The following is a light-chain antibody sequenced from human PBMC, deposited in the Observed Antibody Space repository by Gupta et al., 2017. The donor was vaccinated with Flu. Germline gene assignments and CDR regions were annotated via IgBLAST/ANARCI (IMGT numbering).Light chain of an antibody. CDR1: QSVRD. V-gene: IGKV3-20*01. J-gene: IGKJ4*01. CDR2: SVS. CDR3: QQYHTPLI. Sequence: EIVLTQSPGTLSLSPGERATLSCRASQSVRDVDWYQQKAGQAPRLLIYSVSTRATGIPDRFSGGGSGTDFTLTISRLEQEDFALYYWQQYHTPLIFGGGTTVEIK.